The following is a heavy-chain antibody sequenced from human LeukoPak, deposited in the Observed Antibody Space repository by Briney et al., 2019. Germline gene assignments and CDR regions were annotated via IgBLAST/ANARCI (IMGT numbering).Heavy chain of an antibody. Sequence: PGGSLRLSCAASGFTLSSYWMSWVRQAPGKGLEWVANIKQDGSEKYYVDSVKGRFTISRDNAKNSLYLQMNSLRAEDTAVYYCARDRGGWLRFFEPVFDYWGQGTLVTVSS. J-gene: IGHJ4*02. CDR1: GFTLSSYW. D-gene: IGHD5-12*01. CDR2: IKQDGSEK. CDR3: ARDRGGWLRFFEPVFDY. V-gene: IGHV3-7*01.